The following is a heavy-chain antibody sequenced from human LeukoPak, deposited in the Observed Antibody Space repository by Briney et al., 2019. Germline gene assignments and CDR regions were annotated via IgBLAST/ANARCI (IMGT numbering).Heavy chain of an antibody. Sequence: GGSLRLSCAASGFTFSSYSMNWVRQAPGKGLEWVAAISRSSSDIYYADSVKGRFTVSRDNAKNSLYLQMNSLRAEDTAVYYCARDRSYGARCFYGMDVWGQGTTVTVSS. V-gene: IGHV3-21*01. CDR1: GFTFSSYS. D-gene: IGHD5-18*01. CDR3: ARDRSYGARCFYGMDV. CDR2: ISRSSSDI. J-gene: IGHJ6*02.